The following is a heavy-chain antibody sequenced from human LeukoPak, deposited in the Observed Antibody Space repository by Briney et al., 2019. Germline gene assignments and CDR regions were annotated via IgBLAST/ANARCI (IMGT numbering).Heavy chain of an antibody. V-gene: IGHV3-23*01. D-gene: IGHD1-14*01. J-gene: IGHJ4*02. CDR1: GFTFSSYA. CDR2: ISGTGGTT. Sequence: PGGSLRLSCAASGFTFSSYAMSWVRQAPGKGLERVSVISGTGGTTYYADSVKGRFTISRDNSKNTLDLQMNSLRAEDTAVYYCARQAEGSYYFDYWGQGTLVTVSS. CDR3: ARQAEGSYYFDY.